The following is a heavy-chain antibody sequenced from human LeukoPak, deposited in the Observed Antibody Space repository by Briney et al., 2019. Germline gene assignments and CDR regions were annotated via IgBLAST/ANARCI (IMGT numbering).Heavy chain of an antibody. D-gene: IGHD3-16*01. V-gene: IGHV1-69*05. CDR1: GGTFSSYA. Sequence: ASVKVSCKASGGTFSSYAISWVRQAPGQGLEWMGGIIPIFTTSNYAQKFQGRVTITRDKSTTTAYMELSSLRSEDTAVYYCARDPGGGGDYWGQGTLVTVSS. CDR3: ARDPGGGGDY. J-gene: IGHJ4*02. CDR2: IIPIFTTS.